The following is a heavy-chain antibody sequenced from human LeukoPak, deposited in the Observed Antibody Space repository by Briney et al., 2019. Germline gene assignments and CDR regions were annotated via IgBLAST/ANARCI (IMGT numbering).Heavy chain of an antibody. CDR2: IYYSGST. J-gene: IGHJ6*03. CDR3: AKHSSSWYEPSRDYYYYMDV. V-gene: IGHV4-39*01. D-gene: IGHD6-13*01. Sequence: SETLSLTCTVSGGSISSSSYYWGWIRQPPGKGLEWIGSIYYSGSTYYNPSLKSRVTISVDTSKNQFSLKLSSVTAADTAVYYCAKHSSSWYEPSRDYYYYMDVWGKGTRSPSP. CDR1: GGSISSSSYY.